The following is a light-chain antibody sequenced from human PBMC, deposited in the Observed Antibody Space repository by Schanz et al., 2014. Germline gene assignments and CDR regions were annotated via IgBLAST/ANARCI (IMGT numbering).Light chain of an antibody. Sequence: QSALTQPASVSGSPGQSITISCTGTSSNVGSYKFVSWYQQHPGKVPKLIIYEATNRPSGVSSRFSGSKSVTTASLTISGLQAEDEADYYCTSYRSGGTHVIFGGGTKLTVL. CDR2: EAT. CDR3: TSYRSGGTHVI. J-gene: IGLJ2*01. CDR1: SSNVGSYKF. V-gene: IGLV2-14*02.